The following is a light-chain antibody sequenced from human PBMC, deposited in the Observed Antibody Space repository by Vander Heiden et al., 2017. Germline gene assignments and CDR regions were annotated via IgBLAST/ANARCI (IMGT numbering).Light chain of an antibody. J-gene: IGKJ3*01. Sequence: IQITQAPSSLSASVGDRVTITCRASQSISSYLNWYQQKPGKAPKLLIYAASSLQSGVPSRFSGSGSGTDFTLTISSLQPEDFATYYCQQSYSTLYTFGPGTKVEIK. CDR2: AAS. CDR1: QSISSY. V-gene: IGKV1-39*01. CDR3: QQSYSTLYT.